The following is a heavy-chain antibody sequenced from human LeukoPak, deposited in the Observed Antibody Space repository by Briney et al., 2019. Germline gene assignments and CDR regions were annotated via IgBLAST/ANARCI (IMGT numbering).Heavy chain of an antibody. Sequence: PGGSLRLSCAASGFTFSNYAMSWVRQAPGKGLEWVSAISGSGDSTYYADSVKGRFTISRDNSKNTLYLQMNSLRAEDTAVYYCAADDWSQWFDPWGQGTLVTVSS. CDR3: AADDWSQWFDP. CDR1: GFTFSNYA. D-gene: IGHD3-9*01. J-gene: IGHJ5*02. V-gene: IGHV3-23*01. CDR2: ISGSGDST.